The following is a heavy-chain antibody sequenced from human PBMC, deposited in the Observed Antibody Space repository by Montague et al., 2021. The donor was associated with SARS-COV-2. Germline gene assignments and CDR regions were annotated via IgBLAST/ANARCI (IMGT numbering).Heavy chain of an antibody. J-gene: IGHJ4*02. CDR2: INHSGST. CDR1: GGSFSGYY. V-gene: IGHV4-34*01. Sequence: SDTLSLTCAVYGGSFSGYYWSRIRQPPGKGLEWIGEINHSGSTNYNPSLKSRVTISVDTSKNQFSLKLSSVTAADTAVYYCARGSRQWLVRPPHYYYFDYWGQGTLVTVSS. CDR3: ARGSRQWLVRPPHYYYFDY. D-gene: IGHD6-19*01.